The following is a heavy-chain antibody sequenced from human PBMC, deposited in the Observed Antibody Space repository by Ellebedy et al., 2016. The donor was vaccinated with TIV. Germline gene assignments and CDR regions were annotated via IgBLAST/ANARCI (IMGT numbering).Heavy chain of an antibody. J-gene: IGHJ4*02. Sequence: PGGSLRLSCAASRFTVSSNYMSWARQAPGKGLEWVSLIYSGGGTSYAGSVKGRFTISRDNSKNTLYLQMNSLRAEDTAVYYCATRHIVSPQWGQGTLVTVSS. D-gene: IGHD2-21*01. CDR1: RFTVSSNY. CDR2: IYSGGGT. CDR3: ATRHIVSPQ. V-gene: IGHV3-66*01.